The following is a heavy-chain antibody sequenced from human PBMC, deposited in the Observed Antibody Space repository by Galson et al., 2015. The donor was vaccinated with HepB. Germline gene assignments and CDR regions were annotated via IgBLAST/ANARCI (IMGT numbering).Heavy chain of an antibody. V-gene: IGHV1-46*04. CDR2: ISPSGGST. Sequence: SCKASGYTFTTYYMHWVRQAPGQGLEWLGIISPSGGSTIYAQNLQGRVTMTRDTSTSTVYMELSSLRSEDTAVYYCARGTGGPGAFDIWGQGTMVTVSS. CDR3: ARGTGGPGAFDI. J-gene: IGHJ3*02. CDR1: GYTFTTYY. D-gene: IGHD1-14*01.